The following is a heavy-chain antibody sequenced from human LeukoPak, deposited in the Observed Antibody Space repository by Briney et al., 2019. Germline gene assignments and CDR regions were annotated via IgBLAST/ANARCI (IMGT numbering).Heavy chain of an antibody. J-gene: IGHJ2*01. D-gene: IGHD6-6*01. CDR1: GFTFSAYW. CDR3: ARVAARLGAINWYFDL. CDR2: ISSSSSYI. V-gene: IGHV3-21*01. Sequence: GGSLRLSCAASGFTFSAYWMTWVRQAPGKGLEWVSSISSSSSYIYYADSVKGRFTISRDNAKNSLYLQMNSLRAEDTAVYYCARVAARLGAINWYFDLWGRGTLVTISS.